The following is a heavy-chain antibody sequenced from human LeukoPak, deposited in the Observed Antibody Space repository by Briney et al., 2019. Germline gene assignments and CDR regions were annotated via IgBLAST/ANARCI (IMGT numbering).Heavy chain of an antibody. CDR2: ISYDGSNK. J-gene: IGHJ4*02. CDR3: ARIGRLRFLEWLQTLPEFDY. D-gene: IGHD3-3*01. Sequence: PGRSLGLSCAASGFTFSSYAMHWVRQAPGKGLEWVAVISYDGSNKYYADSVKGRFTISRDNSKNTLYLQMNSLRAEDTAVYYCARIGRLRFLEWLQTLPEFDYWGQGTLVTVSS. V-gene: IGHV3-30-3*01. CDR1: GFTFSSYA.